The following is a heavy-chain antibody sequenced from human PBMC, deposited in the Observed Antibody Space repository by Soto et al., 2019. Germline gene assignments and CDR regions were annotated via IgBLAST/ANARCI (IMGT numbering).Heavy chain of an antibody. CDR1: GYTFTGYY. J-gene: IGHJ4*02. V-gene: IGHV1-2*02. D-gene: IGHD5-12*01. CDR2: INPNSGGT. CDR3: ARVSAKSARYDYLCTYSFDY. Sequence: ASVKISCKASGYTFTGYYMHWVRQASGQGRERMGWINPNSGGTNYAQKFQGRVTMTRDTSISTAYMELSRLRSDDTAVYYCARVSAKSARYDYLCTYSFDYWLPGTSVTVS.